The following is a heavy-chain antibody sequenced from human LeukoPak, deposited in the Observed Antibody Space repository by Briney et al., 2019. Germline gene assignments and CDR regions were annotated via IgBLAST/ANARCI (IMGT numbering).Heavy chain of an antibody. Sequence: GGSLRLSCAASGFTFSSYGMSWVRQAPGKGLEWVSAISGSGGSTYYADSVKGRFTISRDNSKNTLYLQMNSLRAEDTAVYYCARDLSGSYQFDYWGQGTLVTVSS. D-gene: IGHD1-26*01. CDR2: ISGSGGST. V-gene: IGHV3-23*01. CDR1: GFTFSSYG. J-gene: IGHJ4*02. CDR3: ARDLSGSYQFDY.